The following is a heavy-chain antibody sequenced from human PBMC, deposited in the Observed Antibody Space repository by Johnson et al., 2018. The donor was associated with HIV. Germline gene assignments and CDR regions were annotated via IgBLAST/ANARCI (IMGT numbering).Heavy chain of an antibody. CDR3: VRDPIGTGPYVAWDI. Sequence: QVQLVESGGGVVQPGRSLRLSCAASGFTFSSYAMHWVRQAPGKGLEWVAVISYDGSNKYYADSVKGRFTISRDNSKNTLYLQMNSLRAEDTAVYYCVRDPIGTGPYVAWDIWGQATMVTVSS. CDR2: ISYDGSNK. V-gene: IGHV3-30-3*01. J-gene: IGHJ3*02. CDR1: GFTFSSYA. D-gene: IGHD1-1*01.